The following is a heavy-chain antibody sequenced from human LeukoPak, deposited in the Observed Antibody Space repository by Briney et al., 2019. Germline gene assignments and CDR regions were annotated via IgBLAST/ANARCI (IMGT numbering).Heavy chain of an antibody. CDR2: IYASGST. CDR3: ARAISNDDNSGYYY. Sequence: SETLSLNCTVSGGSISSYYWSWIRQPAGKGLEWIGRIYASGSTKYNPSLKSRVTMSVDTSKNQFSLKLSSVTAADTAVYYCARAISNDDNSGYYYWGQGTLVTVSS. J-gene: IGHJ4*02. V-gene: IGHV4-4*07. D-gene: IGHD3-22*01. CDR1: GGSISSYY.